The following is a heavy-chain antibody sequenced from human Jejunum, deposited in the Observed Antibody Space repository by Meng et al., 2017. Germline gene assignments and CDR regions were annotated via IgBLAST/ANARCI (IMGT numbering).Heavy chain of an antibody. V-gene: IGHV4-34*01. CDR1: GASTGGYF. CDR3: ARPLGYNGVNLGFFQH. D-gene: IGHD5-12*01. Sequence: QVQLQQWGAGQLKPSETLSLTCAVYGASTGGYFWSWIRQTPGKEPGWIGEVNRKGTTNYNPSLEGRVSISVDTSKNQFSLTLNSVTAADTAVYYCARPLGYNGVNLGFFQHWGQGTLVTVSS. J-gene: IGHJ1*01. CDR2: VNRKGTT.